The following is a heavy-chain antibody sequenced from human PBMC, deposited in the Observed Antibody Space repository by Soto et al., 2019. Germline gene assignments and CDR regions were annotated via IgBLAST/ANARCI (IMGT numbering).Heavy chain of an antibody. Sequence: GGSLRLSCAASGFTFSSYSMNWVRQAPGKGLEWVSSISSSSSYIYYADSVKGRFTISRDNAKNSLYLQMNSLRAEDTAVYYCARDYYDYVWGSYSDAFDIWGQGTMVTVSS. V-gene: IGHV3-21*01. CDR1: GFTFSSYS. J-gene: IGHJ3*02. CDR3: ARDYYDYVWGSYSDAFDI. CDR2: ISSSSSYI. D-gene: IGHD3-16*01.